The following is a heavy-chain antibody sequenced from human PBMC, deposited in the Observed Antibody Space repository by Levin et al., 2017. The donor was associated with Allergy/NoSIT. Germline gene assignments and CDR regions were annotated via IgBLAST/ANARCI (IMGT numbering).Heavy chain of an antibody. D-gene: IGHD1-14*01. CDR2: ISSTSTYI. CDR1: GFTFRSYS. V-gene: IGHV3-21*01. Sequence: GGSLRLSCAASGFTFRSYSMNWVRQAPGKGLEWVSTISSTSTYIYYAESMKGRFTISRDNAKNSVYLQTSSLRAEDTAVYYCSRDLSFGNPQGFDCWGQGTLVTVSS. J-gene: IGHJ4*02. CDR3: SRDLSFGNPQGFDC.